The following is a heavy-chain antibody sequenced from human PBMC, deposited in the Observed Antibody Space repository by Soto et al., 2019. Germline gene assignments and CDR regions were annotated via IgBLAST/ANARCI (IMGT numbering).Heavy chain of an antibody. J-gene: IGHJ4*02. Sequence: GGSLRLSCTASGFTFGDYAMSWFRQAPGKGLEWVGLIRSKAYGGTTEYAGAVKGGFTNSREDSKSIAYLQMNSLKTEDTAVYYCTRERWHIVATIPDYWGQGTLVTVSS. CDR1: GFTFGDYA. CDR2: IRSKAYGGTT. D-gene: IGHD5-12*01. V-gene: IGHV3-49*03. CDR3: TRERWHIVATIPDY.